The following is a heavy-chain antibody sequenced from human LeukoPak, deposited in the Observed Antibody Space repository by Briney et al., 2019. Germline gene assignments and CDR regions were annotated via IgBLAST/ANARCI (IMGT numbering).Heavy chain of an antibody. V-gene: IGHV4-30-4*01. Sequence: SETLSLTCTVSGGSISSGDYYWSWIRQPPGKGLEWIGYIYYSGSTYYNPSLKSRVTISVDTSKNQFSLKLSSVTAADTAVYYCARARGRGYSYGLGFDYWGQGTLVTVSS. J-gene: IGHJ4*02. CDR3: ARARGRGYSYGLGFDY. CDR1: GGSISSGDYY. CDR2: IYYSGST. D-gene: IGHD5-18*01.